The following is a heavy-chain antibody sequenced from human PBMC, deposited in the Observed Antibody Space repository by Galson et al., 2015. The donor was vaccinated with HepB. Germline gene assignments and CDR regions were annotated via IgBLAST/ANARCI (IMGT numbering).Heavy chain of an antibody. CDR3: AFLTTVATEEYDY. CDR2: ISSSSSYI. CDR1: GFTFSSYS. V-gene: IGHV3-21*01. Sequence: SLRLSCAASGFTFSSYSMNWVRQAPGKGLEWVSSISSSSSYIYYADSVKGRFTISRDNAKNSLYLQMNSLRAEDTAVYYCAFLTTVATEEYDYWGQGTLVTVSS. J-gene: IGHJ4*02. D-gene: IGHD4-23*01.